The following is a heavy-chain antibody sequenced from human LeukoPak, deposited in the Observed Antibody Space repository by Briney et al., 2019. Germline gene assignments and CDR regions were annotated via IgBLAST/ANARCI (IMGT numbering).Heavy chain of an antibody. CDR1: GFTFSSYA. J-gene: IGHJ5*02. CDR2: ISGSGGST. CDR3: ARGADWFDP. V-gene: IGHV3-23*01. Sequence: GGTLRLSCAASGFTFSSYAMSWVRQAPGKGLEWVSSISGSGGSTYYADSVKGRFTISRDNAKNSLYLQMNSLRVEDTAVYYCARGADWFDPSGQGTLVTVSS.